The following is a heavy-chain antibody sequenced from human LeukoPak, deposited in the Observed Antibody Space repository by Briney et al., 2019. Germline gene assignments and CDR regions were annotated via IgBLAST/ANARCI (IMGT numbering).Heavy chain of an antibody. D-gene: IGHD3-3*01. V-gene: IGHV5-51*01. J-gene: IGHJ5*02. CDR1: GCSFTSYW. Sequence: ESLMISCKGSGCSFTSYWIGWVRQMPGKGLEGMGIIYPGDSDTRYSPSFQGQVTISADKSISTANLQWSSLKASHTAMYYCARRNFWSGYYRGFDPWGQGTLVTVSS. CDR2: IYPGDSDT. CDR3: ARRNFWSGYYRGFDP.